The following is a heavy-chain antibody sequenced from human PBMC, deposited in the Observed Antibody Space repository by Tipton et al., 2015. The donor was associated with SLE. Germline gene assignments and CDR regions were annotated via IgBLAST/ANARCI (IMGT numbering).Heavy chain of an antibody. CDR2: IYDSGST. CDR1: GDSFNLYY. J-gene: IGHJ3*02. D-gene: IGHD3-10*01. V-gene: IGHV4-59*01. CDR3: ARGLPIGSFGI. Sequence: TLSLTCTVSGDSFNLYYWTWIRQPPGKGLEWIAYIYDSGSTSYNPSLKTRVTISVDTPKNQFSLKLTSVSAADTAVYFCARGLPIGSFGIWGQGTMVTVSS.